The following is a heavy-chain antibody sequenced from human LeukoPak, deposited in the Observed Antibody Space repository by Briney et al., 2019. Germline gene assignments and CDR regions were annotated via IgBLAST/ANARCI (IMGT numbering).Heavy chain of an antibody. CDR2: IYYSGSI. Sequence: PSETLSLTCTVSGGSVSSGSYYWSWIRQPPGKGLEWIGYIYYSGSINYNPSLKSRVTISVDTSKNQFSLKLSSVTAADTAVYYCAREHYGDYGLPDYYYMDVWGKGTTVTVSS. CDR3: AREHYGDYGLPDYYYMDV. CDR1: GGSVSSGSYY. V-gene: IGHV4-61*01. D-gene: IGHD4-17*01. J-gene: IGHJ6*03.